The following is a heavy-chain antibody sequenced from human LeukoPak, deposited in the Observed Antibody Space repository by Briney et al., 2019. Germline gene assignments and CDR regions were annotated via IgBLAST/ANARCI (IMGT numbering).Heavy chain of an antibody. CDR1: GGSISSRSYY. D-gene: IGHD6-13*01. CDR3: ARHRIAAADFDY. J-gene: IGHJ4*02. V-gene: IGHV4-39*01. Sequence: SETLSLTCTVSGGSISSRSYYWGWVRQPPGKGLEWTGSIHYSGSTYYDASFKSRVTISVDTSKNQFSLKLSSVTAADTAVYYCARHRIAAADFDYWGQGTLVTVSS. CDR2: IHYSGST.